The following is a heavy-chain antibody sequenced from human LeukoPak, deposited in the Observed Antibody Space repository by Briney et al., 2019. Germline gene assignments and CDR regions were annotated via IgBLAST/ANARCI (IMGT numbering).Heavy chain of an antibody. J-gene: IGHJ5*02. V-gene: IGHV3-7*03. Sequence: GGSLRLSCAASGFTFGSYWMSWVRQAPGKGLEWVANIKQDGSEKYYVDSVKGRFTISRDNAKNSLYLQMNSLRAEDTAVYYCATFPMVRASWGQGTLVTVSS. CDR2: IKQDGSEK. D-gene: IGHD3-10*01. CDR3: ATFPMVRAS. CDR1: GFTFGSYW.